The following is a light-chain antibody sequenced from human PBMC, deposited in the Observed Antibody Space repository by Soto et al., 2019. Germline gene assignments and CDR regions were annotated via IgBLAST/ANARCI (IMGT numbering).Light chain of an antibody. CDR3: QQTYNPPRT. V-gene: IGKV1-39*01. CDR2: AAS. CDR1: ETIASY. Sequence: DIQMTQSPSSLSASVGDRATITCRASETIASYLNWYQQRPGKAPKLLIYAASSLQSGVPSRFGGSGSGTDFTLTITSLQPEDFATYYCQQTYNPPRTFGQGTKVDIK. J-gene: IGKJ1*01.